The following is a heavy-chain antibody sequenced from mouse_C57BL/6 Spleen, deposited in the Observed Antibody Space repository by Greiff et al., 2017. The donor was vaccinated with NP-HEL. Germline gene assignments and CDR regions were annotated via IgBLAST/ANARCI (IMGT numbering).Heavy chain of an antibody. CDR3: ARRGTVVAHFDY. D-gene: IGHD1-1*01. CDR2: INPGSGGT. V-gene: IGHV1-54*01. J-gene: IGHJ2*01. Sequence: VQLQQSGAELVRPGTSAKVSCKASGYAFTNYLIEWVKQRPGQGLEWIGVINPGSGGTKYNEKFKGKATLTADKSSSTAYMQRSSLTSEDSAVYFCARRGTVVAHFDYWGQGTTLTVSS. CDR1: GYAFTNYL.